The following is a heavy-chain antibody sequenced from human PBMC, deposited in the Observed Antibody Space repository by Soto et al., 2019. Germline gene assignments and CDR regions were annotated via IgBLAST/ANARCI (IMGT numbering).Heavy chain of an antibody. J-gene: IGHJ4*02. D-gene: IGHD6-19*01. V-gene: IGHV3-7*03. Sequence: GGSLRLSCAASGFTFSNFWMTWVRQAPGKGLEWVANIKEDGSRTYYVDSVKGRFTISRDNAENSLYLQLNSLRADDTAVYYGARAYEASSGWKFDYWGQGILVTVSS. CDR1: GFTFSNFW. CDR2: IKEDGSRT. CDR3: ARAYEASSGWKFDY.